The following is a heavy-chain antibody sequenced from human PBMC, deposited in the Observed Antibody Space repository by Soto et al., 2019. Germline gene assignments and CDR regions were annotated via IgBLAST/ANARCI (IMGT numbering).Heavy chain of an antibody. D-gene: IGHD3-10*01. J-gene: IGHJ4*02. CDR3: ARRYYYGAFDY. CDR2: IYYSGTT. CDR1: GGSITSSISY. Sequence: QLQLQESGPGLVKSSETLSLTCAVYGGSITSSISYWGWIRQPPGKGLEWIGTIYYSGTTDYNPSLKSRVTISADTPNNQFSLRLSSVTAADTAVYYCARRYYYGAFDYWGQGTLVTVSS. V-gene: IGHV4-39*01.